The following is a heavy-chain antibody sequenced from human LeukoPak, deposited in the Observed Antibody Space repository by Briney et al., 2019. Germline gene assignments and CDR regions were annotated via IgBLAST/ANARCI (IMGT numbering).Heavy chain of an antibody. V-gene: IGHV3-23*01. Sequence: QTGGSLRLSCAASGFTFSNYAMNWVRQAPGKGLEWVSTIGSSGGSTYYADSVKGRFTISRDNSKNTLYLQMNSLRAEDTAVYYCAKVFRDGYNYPFDYWGQGTLVTVSS. D-gene: IGHD5-24*01. CDR1: GFTFSNYA. CDR2: IGSSGGST. J-gene: IGHJ4*02. CDR3: AKVFRDGYNYPFDY.